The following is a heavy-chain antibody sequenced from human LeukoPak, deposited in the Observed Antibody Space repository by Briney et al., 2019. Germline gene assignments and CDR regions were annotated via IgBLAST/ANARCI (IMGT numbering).Heavy chain of an antibody. CDR1: GGSFSGYY. V-gene: IGHV4-34*01. D-gene: IGHD3-3*01. Sequence: SETLSLTCAVYGGSFSGYYWSWIRQPPGKGLEWIGEINHSGSTNYNPSLKSRVTISVDTSKNQFSLKLSSVTAADTAVYYCARGANDFWSGYSYYYYYYVDVWGKGTTVTVSS. CDR2: INHSGST. J-gene: IGHJ6*03. CDR3: ARGANDFWSGYSYYYYYYVDV.